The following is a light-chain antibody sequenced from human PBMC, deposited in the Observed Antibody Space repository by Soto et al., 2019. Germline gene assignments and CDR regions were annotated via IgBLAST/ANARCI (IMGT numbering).Light chain of an antibody. Sequence: QSALTQPASVSGSPGQSITISCTGTSSDVGGYNYVSWYQQHPGKAPKLMIYDVSNRPSGVSDRFSGSKSGNTASLTISALQAEDEADYYCTSYTSVTIVVFGGGTKLTVL. CDR3: TSYTSVTIVV. CDR2: DVS. V-gene: IGLV2-14*01. J-gene: IGLJ2*01. CDR1: SSDVGGYNY.